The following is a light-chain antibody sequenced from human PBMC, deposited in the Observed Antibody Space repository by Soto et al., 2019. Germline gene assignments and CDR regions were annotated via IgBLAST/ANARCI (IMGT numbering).Light chain of an antibody. CDR2: SAS. J-gene: IGKJ5*01. CDR1: QTISSW. Sequence: DIQMTQSPSTLSASVGDRVTITCRASQTISSWLAWYQQKPGKAPDLLISSASSLQSGVPSRFSGSGSGTDFTLTISSLQPEDFAIYYCQQTHSFPITFGQGTRLEIK. CDR3: QQTHSFPIT. V-gene: IGKV1-12*01.